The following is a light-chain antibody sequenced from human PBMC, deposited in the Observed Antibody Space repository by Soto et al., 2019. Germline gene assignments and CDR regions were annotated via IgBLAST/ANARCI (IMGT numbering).Light chain of an antibody. J-gene: IGKJ1*01. CDR1: QSLLSGHGYNF. V-gene: IGKV2-28*01. CDR3: MQAIQSPWT. CDR2: LGS. Sequence: DIVMTQSPPSLPVTPGEPASISCRSSQSLLSGHGYNFLNWYLQKPGQSPQLLIYLGSDRASGVPDRFSSSGSGTDFTLKISRVEAEDVGVYYCMQAIQSPWTFGQGTKVEIK.